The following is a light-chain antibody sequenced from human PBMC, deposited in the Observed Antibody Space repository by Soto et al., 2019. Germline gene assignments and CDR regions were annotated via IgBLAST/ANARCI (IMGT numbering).Light chain of an antibody. Sequence: DIQLAQFPSSVTASVWDRDTVTCRASQGISSCLAWYQQKPGKARKLLIYAAYSLQGGVPSRFSGSGSGTDFTITIGSLQPEDLATYYCQQANSFPITVGQGTRVEIK. J-gene: IGKJ5*01. V-gene: IGKV1-12*01. CDR2: AAY. CDR1: QGISSC. CDR3: QQANSFPIT.